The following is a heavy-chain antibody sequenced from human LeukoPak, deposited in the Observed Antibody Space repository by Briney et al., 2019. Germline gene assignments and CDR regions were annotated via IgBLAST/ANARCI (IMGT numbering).Heavy chain of an antibody. D-gene: IGHD6-19*01. J-gene: IGHJ6*03. V-gene: IGHV1-2*02. CDR1: GYTFTDYY. CDR2: INPNTGGT. CDR3: ARGVAGPYYYYYMDV. Sequence: ASVKVSCKASGYTFTDYYMHWVRQAPGQGLEWMGWINPNTGGTNYAQKFQGRVTMTRDTSISTAYMELSRLTSDDTAVYYCARGVAGPYYYYYMDVWGRGTTVTVSS.